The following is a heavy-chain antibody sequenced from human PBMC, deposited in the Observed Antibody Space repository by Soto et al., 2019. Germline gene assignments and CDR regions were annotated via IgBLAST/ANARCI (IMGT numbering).Heavy chain of an antibody. V-gene: IGHV1-69*13. CDR1: GGTFSSYA. CDR3: ARYSAYCSGGSCYSTRKAFDI. Sequence: SVQVSCKASGGTFSSYAISWVRQAPGQGLEWMGGIIPIFGTANYAQKFQGRVTITADESTSTAYMELSSLRSEDTAVYYCARYSAYCSGGSCYSTRKAFDIWGQGTMVTVSS. CDR2: IIPIFGTA. J-gene: IGHJ3*02. D-gene: IGHD2-15*01.